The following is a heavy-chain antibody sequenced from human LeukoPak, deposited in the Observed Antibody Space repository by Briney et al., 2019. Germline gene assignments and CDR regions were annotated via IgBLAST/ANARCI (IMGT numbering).Heavy chain of an antibody. CDR1: GFTFSSFW. Sequence: PGGSLRLSCAASGFTFSSFWMHWVRQAPGKGLMWVSRINSDGSSTTYADSVKGRFTISRDNAKNTLYLHMSSLRAEDTAVYYCANGNRCTSPNCLGYYYFYMDVWGKGTTVTVSS. CDR3: ANGNRCTSPNCLGYYYFYMDV. D-gene: IGHD2-8*01. CDR2: INSDGSST. V-gene: IGHV3-74*03. J-gene: IGHJ6*03.